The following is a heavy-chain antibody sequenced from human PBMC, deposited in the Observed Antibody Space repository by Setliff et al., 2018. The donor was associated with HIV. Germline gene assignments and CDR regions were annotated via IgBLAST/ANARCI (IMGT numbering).Heavy chain of an antibody. CDR2: IKTKTQRGTT. J-gene: IGHJ4*02. CDR3: VTGVGTSSVDY. V-gene: IGHV3-15*01. CDR1: GFTFSNSW. D-gene: IGHD3-22*01. Sequence: LRLSCAASGFTFSNSWMTWVRQAPGKGLEWVGRIKTKTQRGTTDYAAPAKGRFIISRDDSKNTLYLQMNSLRSEDTAVYYCVTGVGTSSVDYWGQGTMVTSPQ.